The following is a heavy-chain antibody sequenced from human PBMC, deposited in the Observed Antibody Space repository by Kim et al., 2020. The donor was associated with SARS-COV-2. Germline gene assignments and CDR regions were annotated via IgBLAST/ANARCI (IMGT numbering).Heavy chain of an antibody. V-gene: IGHV3-73*01. J-gene: IGHJ4*02. CDR2: IRSKANNYAT. CDR3: TLVDGATGYDY. Sequence: GGSLRLSCAASGFTFSGSTMHWVRQASGKGLEWVGRIRSKANNYATAYAAPVTGRFTISRDDSKNTAYLQMNSLKTADTAVYYCTLVDGATGYDYWGQGT. D-gene: IGHD3-9*01. CDR1: GFTFSGST.